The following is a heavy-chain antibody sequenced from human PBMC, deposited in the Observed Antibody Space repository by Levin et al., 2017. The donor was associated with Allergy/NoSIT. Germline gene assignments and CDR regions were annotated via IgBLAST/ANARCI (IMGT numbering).Heavy chain of an antibody. D-gene: IGHD6-6*01. CDR3: ARELVGQLGFDY. Sequence: SETLSLTCTVSGGSISSYYWSWIRQPPGKGLEWIGYIYYSGSTNYNPSLKSRVTISVDTSKNQFSLKLSSVTAADTAVYYCARELVGQLGFDYWGQGTLVTVSS. CDR2: IYYSGST. J-gene: IGHJ4*02. CDR1: GGSISSYY. V-gene: IGHV4-59*01.